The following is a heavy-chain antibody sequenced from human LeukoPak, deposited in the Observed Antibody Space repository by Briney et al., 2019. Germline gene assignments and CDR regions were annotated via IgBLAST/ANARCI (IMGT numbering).Heavy chain of an antibody. CDR1: GGTFRSSA. CDR3: ARGSHEPLSVDSSGYPDAFDI. D-gene: IGHD3-22*01. Sequence: GASVKVSCKASGGTFRSSAVCWVRQAPGQGLEWMGRIIPILGVANYAQKFQGRVTITADKSTSTAYMELSSLRSEDTAVYYCARGSHEPLSVDSSGYPDAFDIWGQGTMVTVSS. V-gene: IGHV1-69*04. CDR2: IIPILGVA. J-gene: IGHJ3*02.